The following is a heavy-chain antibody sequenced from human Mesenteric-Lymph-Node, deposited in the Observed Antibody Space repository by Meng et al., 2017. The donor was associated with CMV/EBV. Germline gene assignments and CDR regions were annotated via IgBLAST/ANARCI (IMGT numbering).Heavy chain of an antibody. V-gene: IGHV1-46*01. D-gene: IGHD5-24*01. CDR3: ARELRDTYNFDY. Sequence: CQTSRTTFTSYYIHWVRQAPGQGLEWIGIINPTGGNAGYAQKFQGRVTMTRDTSATTVYMELSSLGSDDTAVYYCARELRDTYNFDYWGQGTLVTVSS. CDR1: RTTFTSYY. J-gene: IGHJ4*02. CDR2: INPTGGNA.